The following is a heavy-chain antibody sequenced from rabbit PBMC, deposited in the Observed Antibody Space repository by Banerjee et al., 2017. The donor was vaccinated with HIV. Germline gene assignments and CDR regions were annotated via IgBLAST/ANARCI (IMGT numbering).Heavy chain of an antibody. D-gene: IGHD2-1*01. CDR2: IYTSSGGT. CDR1: RFDLGSSYY. Sequence: QSLEESGGGLVQPEGSLTLTCKASRFDLGSSYYMCWVRQAPGKGLELIGCIYTSSGGTWYASWAKGRFTISKTSSTTVTLQMTSLTAADTATYFCAGYDDSEGYFNLWGPGTLVTVS. J-gene: IGHJ4*01. V-gene: IGHV1S40*01. CDR3: AGYDDSEGYFNL.